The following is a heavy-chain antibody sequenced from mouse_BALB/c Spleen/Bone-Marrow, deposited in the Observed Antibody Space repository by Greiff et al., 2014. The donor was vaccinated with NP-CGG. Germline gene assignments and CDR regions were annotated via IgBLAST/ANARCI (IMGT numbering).Heavy chain of an antibody. CDR1: GYSITSDYA. CDR2: ISHSGTT. CDR3: ARSGGFIVNWYFDV. Sequence: EVKLMESGPGLVKPSQSLSLTCTVTGYSITSDYAWNWIRQFPGNKLEWMGYISHSGTTSNNPSLKSRISITRDTSKNQFFLQLNSVTSEDTATYYCARSGGFIVNWYFDVWGAGTTVTVSS. D-gene: IGHD2-12*01. V-gene: IGHV3-2*02. J-gene: IGHJ1*01.